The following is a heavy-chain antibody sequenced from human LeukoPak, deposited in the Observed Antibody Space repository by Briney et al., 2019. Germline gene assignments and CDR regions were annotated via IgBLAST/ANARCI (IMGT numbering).Heavy chain of an antibody. J-gene: IGHJ3*02. CDR1: GYTFTSYG. CDR2: ISAYNADT. CDR3: ARDNGYGDPFDI. Sequence: ASVKVSCKASGYTFTSYGISWVRQAPGQGLEWMGWISAYNADTNYAPKLQGRVTVTTDTSTSTAYMELRSLRSDDTAVYYCARDNGYGDPFDIWGQGTMVTVSS. V-gene: IGHV1-18*01. D-gene: IGHD5-12*01.